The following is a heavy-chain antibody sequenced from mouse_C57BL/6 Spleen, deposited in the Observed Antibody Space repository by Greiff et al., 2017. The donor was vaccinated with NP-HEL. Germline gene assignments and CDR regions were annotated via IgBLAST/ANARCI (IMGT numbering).Heavy chain of an antibody. CDR2: IYPGSGNT. CDR3: ARPYYYGGYFDV. J-gene: IGHJ1*03. D-gene: IGHD1-1*01. CDR1: GYTFTDYY. V-gene: IGHV1-76*01. Sequence: QVQLKQSGAELVRPGASVKLSCKASGYTFTDYYINWVKQRPGQGLEWIARIYPGSGNTYYNEKFKGKATLTAEKSSSTAYMQLSSLTSEDSAVYFCARPYYYGGYFDVWGTGTTVTVSS.